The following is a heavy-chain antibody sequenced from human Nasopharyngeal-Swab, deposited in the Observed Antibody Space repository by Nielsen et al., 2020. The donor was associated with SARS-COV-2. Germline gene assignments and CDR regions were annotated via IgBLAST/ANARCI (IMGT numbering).Heavy chain of an antibody. CDR1: GFTFSNAW. J-gene: IGHJ4*02. CDR2: IKSKTDGGTT. V-gene: IGHV3-15*07. Sequence: GESLKISCAASGFTFSNAWMNWVRQAPGKGLEWVGRIKSKTDGGTTDYAAPVKGRFTISRDDLKNTLYLQMNSLKTEDTAVYYCTTEVGTTYYFDYWGQGTLVTVSS. D-gene: IGHD1-26*01. CDR3: TTEVGTTYYFDY.